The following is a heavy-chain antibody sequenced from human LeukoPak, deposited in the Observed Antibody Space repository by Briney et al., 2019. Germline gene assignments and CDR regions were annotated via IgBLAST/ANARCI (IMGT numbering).Heavy chain of an antibody. Sequence: GGSLRLSCAASGFTFSSYWMSWVRQAPGKGLEWVANIKQDGSEKYYVDSVKGRFTISRDSAKNSLYLQMNSLRAEDTAVYYCARDRPYYYDSSGFDPYYFDYWGQGTLVTVSS. CDR3: ARDRPYYYDSSGFDPYYFDY. D-gene: IGHD3-22*01. J-gene: IGHJ4*02. CDR2: IKQDGSEK. V-gene: IGHV3-7*01. CDR1: GFTFSSYW.